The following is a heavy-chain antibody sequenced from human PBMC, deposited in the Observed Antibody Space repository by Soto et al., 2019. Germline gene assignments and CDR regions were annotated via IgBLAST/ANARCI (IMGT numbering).Heavy chain of an antibody. J-gene: IGHJ3*02. V-gene: IGHV3-33*01. CDR3: ARDRAAAGIDAFDI. CDR2: IWYDGSNK. CDR1: GFAFSSYG. Sequence: PGGSLRLSCAASGFAFSSYGMHWVRQAPGKGLEWVAVIWYDGSNKYYADSVKGRFTISRDNSKNTLYLQMNSLRAEDTAVYYCARDRAAAGIDAFDIWGQGTRVTVSS. D-gene: IGHD6-13*01.